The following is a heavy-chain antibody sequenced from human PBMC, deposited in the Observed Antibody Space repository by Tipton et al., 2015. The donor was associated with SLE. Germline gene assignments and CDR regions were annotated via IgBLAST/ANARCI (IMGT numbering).Heavy chain of an antibody. D-gene: IGHD3-22*01. CDR2: IRKSGETT. CDR1: GFTFTAYA. Sequence: SLRLSCAASGFTFTAYAMTWVRQAPGKGLEWVSTIRKSGETTYYADSVKGRFTISRDNAKNSLYLQINTLRAEDTAVYYCARPPYYDSSGASEYYFDYWGQGTLVTVSS. J-gene: IGHJ4*02. V-gene: IGHV3-48*03. CDR3: ARPPYYDSSGASEYYFDY.